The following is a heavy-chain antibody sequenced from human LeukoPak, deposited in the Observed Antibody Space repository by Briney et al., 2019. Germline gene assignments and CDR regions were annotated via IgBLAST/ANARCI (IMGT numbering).Heavy chain of an antibody. J-gene: IGHJ4*02. CDR2: ISWNSGSI. V-gene: IGHV3-9*01. D-gene: IGHD6-19*01. CDR1: GFSFDDYA. Sequence: SLRLSCAASGFSFDDYAMHWVRQAPGKGLEWVLGISWNSGSIGYADSVKGRFTISRDNAKNSLYLQMNSLRAEDTALYYCAKDSGSGWYYFDYWGQGTLVTVSS. CDR3: AKDSGSGWYYFDY.